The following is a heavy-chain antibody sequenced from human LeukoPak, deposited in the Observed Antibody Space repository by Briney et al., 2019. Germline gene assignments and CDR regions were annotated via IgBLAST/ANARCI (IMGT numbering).Heavy chain of an antibody. D-gene: IGHD2-15*01. V-gene: IGHV3-30*02. CDR1: GFTFSTQG. CDR3: AKEYCRGGSCYCDY. CDR2: IQYDGTDK. J-gene: IGHJ4*02. Sequence: GGSLRLSCVASGFTFSTQGMHWVRQAPGKGLEWVTFIQYDGTDKRYADSVKGRFTISRDNSKNTLYLQMNSLRAEDTAVFYCAKEYCRGGSCYCDYWGQGTLVTVSS.